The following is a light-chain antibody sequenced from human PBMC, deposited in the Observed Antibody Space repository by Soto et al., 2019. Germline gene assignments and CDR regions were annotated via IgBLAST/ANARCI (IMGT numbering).Light chain of an antibody. CDR3: QHYDSYSFT. V-gene: IGKV1-5*03. J-gene: IGKJ3*01. CDR2: RAS. CDR1: QSINSW. Sequence: DIQMTQSPSTLSASVGDRVTITCRASQSINSWLAWYQQKPGQAPRLLIYRASSLEGGVPSRFSGSGSGAEFTLTISSLQPDYVATYYRQHYDSYSFTFGPGTKVDIK.